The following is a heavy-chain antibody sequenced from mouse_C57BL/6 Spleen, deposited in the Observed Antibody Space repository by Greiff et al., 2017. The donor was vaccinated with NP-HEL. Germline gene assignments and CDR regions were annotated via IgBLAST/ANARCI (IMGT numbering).Heavy chain of an antibody. CDR1: GYTFTSYW. Sequence: QVQLQQPGAELVKPGASVKLSCKASGYTFTSYWMQWVKQRPGQGLEWIGEIDPSDSYTNYNQKFKGKATLTVDTSSSTAYMQLSSLTSEDSAVYYCARSRDYTLYYAMDYWGQGTSVTVSS. V-gene: IGHV1-50*01. D-gene: IGHD2-4*01. CDR2: IDPSDSYT. CDR3: ARSRDYTLYYAMDY. J-gene: IGHJ4*01.